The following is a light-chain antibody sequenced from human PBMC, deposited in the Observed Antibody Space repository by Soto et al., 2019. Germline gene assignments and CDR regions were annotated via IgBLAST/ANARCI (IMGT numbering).Light chain of an antibody. CDR3: SLYTSENTYV. CDR2: EVS. CDR1: SSGGFNY. J-gene: IGLJ1*01. Sequence: QSALTQPASVSGSPGQSITISCTGTSSGGFNYVSWYQHHPGEAPKLLIYEVSNRPSGVPDRFSGSKSGNTASLTISGLQTADEADYYCSLYTSENTYVFGTGTKLTVL. V-gene: IGLV2-14*01.